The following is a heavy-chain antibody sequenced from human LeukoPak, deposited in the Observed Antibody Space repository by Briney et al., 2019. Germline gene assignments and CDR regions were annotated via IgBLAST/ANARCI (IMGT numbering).Heavy chain of an antibody. Sequence: SQTLSLTCTVSGGSISSGGYYWSWIRQHPGKGLEWIGYIYYSGSTYYNPSLKSRVTISVDTSKNQFSLKLSSVTAADTAVYYCARDRAPYDFWSGSPASYGWFDPWGQGTLVTVSS. V-gene: IGHV4-31*03. CDR3: ARDRAPYDFWSGSPASYGWFDP. J-gene: IGHJ5*02. CDR1: GGSISSGGYY. D-gene: IGHD3-3*01. CDR2: IYYSGST.